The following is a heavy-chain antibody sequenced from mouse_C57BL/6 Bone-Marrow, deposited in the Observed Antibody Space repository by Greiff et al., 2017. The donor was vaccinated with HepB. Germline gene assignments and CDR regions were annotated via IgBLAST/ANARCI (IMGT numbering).Heavy chain of an antibody. Sequence: VQLKESGPGLVKPSQSLSLTCSVTGYSITSGYYWNWIRQFPGNKLEWLGYISYDGSNNYNPSLKNRISITRDTSKNQFFLKLNSVTTEDTATYYCASKIDGYYFYAMDDWGQGTSVTVSS. CDR3: ASKIDGYYFYAMDD. CDR2: ISYDGSN. D-gene: IGHD2-3*01. V-gene: IGHV3-6*01. J-gene: IGHJ4*01. CDR1: GYSITSGYY.